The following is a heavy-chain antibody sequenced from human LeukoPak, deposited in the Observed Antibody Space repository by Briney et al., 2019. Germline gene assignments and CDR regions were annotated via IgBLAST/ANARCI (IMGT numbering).Heavy chain of an antibody. V-gene: IGHV4-59*12. J-gene: IGHJ4*02. CDR1: GGSISSYY. CDR2: IYYSGST. Sequence: SETLSLTCTVSGGSISSYYWSWIRQPPGKGLEWIGYIYYSGSTNYNPSLKSRVTISVDTSKNQFSLKLSSVTAADTAMYYCARVGGYYPYYFDYWGQGTLVTVSS. CDR3: ARVGGYYPYYFDY. D-gene: IGHD3-22*01.